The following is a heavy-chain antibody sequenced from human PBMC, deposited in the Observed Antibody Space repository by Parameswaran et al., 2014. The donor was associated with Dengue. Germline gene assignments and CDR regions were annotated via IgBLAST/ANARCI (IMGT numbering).Heavy chain of an antibody. CDR3: ARGSGSYGGRYYYGMDV. Sequence: ASVKVSCKASGYTFTSYGISWVRQAPGQGLEWMGWISAYNGNTNYAQKLQGRVTMTTDTSTSTAYMELRSLRSDDTAVYYCARGSGSYGGRYYYGMDVWGQGTTVTVSS. CDR2: ISAYNGNT. J-gene: IGHJ6*02. CDR1: GYTFTSYG. V-gene: IGHV1-18*04. D-gene: IGHD1-26*01.